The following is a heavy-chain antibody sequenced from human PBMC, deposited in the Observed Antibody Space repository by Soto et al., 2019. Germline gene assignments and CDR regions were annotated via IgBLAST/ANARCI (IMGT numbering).Heavy chain of an antibody. V-gene: IGHV1-18*01. CDR1: GYTFTSYG. J-gene: IGHJ5*02. CDR2: ISAYNGNT. CDR3: ARGLLGYCSGGSCPFDP. D-gene: IGHD2-15*01. Sequence: GASVKVSCKASGYTFTSYGISWVRQAPGQGLEWMGWISAYNGNTNYAQKLQGRVTMTTDTSTSTAYMELRSLRSDDTAVYYCARGLLGYCSGGSCPFDPWGQGTLVTVSS.